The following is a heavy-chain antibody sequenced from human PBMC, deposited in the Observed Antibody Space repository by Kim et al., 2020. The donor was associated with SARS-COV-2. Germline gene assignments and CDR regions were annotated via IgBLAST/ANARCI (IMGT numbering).Heavy chain of an antibody. J-gene: IGHJ4*02. V-gene: IGHV3-48*04. CDR2: ISSSSSTI. CDR1: GFTFSSYS. Sequence: GGSLRLSCAASGFTFSSYSMNWVRQAPGKGLEWVSYISSSSSTIYYADSVKGRFTISRDNAKNSLYLQMNSLRAEDTAVYYCARDLSYYDILTGYYPSGGFDYWGQGTLVTVSS. CDR3: ARDLSYYDILTGYYPSGGFDY. D-gene: IGHD3-9*01.